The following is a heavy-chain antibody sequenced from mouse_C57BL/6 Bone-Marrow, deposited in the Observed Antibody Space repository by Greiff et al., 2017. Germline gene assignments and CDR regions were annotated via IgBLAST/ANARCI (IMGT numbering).Heavy chain of an antibody. D-gene: IGHD1-1*01. CDR1: GYTFTEYT. CDR3: ARDEASYYYGSSPYFDY. V-gene: IGHV1-62-2*01. Sequence: VQLQESGAELVKPGASVKLSCKASGYTFTEYTIHWVKQRSGQGLEWIGWFYPGSGSTKYNEKFKDKATLTADKSSSTVYMELSRLTSEDSAVYFCARDEASYYYGSSPYFDYWGQGTTRTVSS. CDR2: FYPGSGST. J-gene: IGHJ2*01.